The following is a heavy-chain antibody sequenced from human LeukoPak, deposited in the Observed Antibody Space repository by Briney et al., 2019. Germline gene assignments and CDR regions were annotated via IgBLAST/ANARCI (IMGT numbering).Heavy chain of an antibody. CDR1: GYTFTGYH. Sequence: ASVKVSCKASGYTFTGYHIHWGRQAPGQGLEWMGWINPNSGGTNYAQKFQGRVTMTRDTSISTAYMELSRLRSDDTAVYFCARLRSSGPSRYFDYWGQGTLVTVSS. CDR3: ARLRSSGPSRYFDY. J-gene: IGHJ4*02. V-gene: IGHV1-2*02. CDR2: INPNSGGT. D-gene: IGHD6-19*01.